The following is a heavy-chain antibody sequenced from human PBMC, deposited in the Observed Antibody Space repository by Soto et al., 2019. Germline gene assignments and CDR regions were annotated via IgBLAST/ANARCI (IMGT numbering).Heavy chain of an antibody. V-gene: IGHV6-1*01. CDR2: TYYRSKSSN. Sequence: SQPLSHTCAISGDSVSSNSAAWNWIRQSPSRGLEWLGRTYYRSKSSNDYAVSVRSRITINADTSKNQFSLQLNSVTPEDTAVYYCARDGPTTHYYLDDWGQGTLVTVSS. CDR3: ARDGPTTHYYLDD. CDR1: GDSVSSNSAA. J-gene: IGHJ4*02.